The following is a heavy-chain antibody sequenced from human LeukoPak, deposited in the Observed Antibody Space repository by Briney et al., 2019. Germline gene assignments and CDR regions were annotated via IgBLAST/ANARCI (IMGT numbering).Heavy chain of an antibody. CDR2: IWYDGSNQ. CDR3: ARWGAGKRFDY. Sequence: PGGSLRLSCAASGFTFSNHGMHWVRQAPGKGLEWVAVIWYDGSNQYYADSVKGRFTISRDNSKNMVYLQMNSLRAEDTSTYYCARWGAGKRFDYWGQGTLVTVSS. V-gene: IGHV3-33*01. D-gene: IGHD3-16*01. J-gene: IGHJ4*02. CDR1: GFTFSNHG.